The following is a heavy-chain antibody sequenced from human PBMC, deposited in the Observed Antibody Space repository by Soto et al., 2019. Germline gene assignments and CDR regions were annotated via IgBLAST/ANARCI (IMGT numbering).Heavy chain of an antibody. Sequence: EVQLVESGGGLVQPGGSLRLSCAASGFTVSSNYMSWLSQAPGKGLEWVSVIYSGGSAYYADSVKGRFTISRDNSKNTLYLQMNSLRAEDTAVYYCARHGYSYGGGYFDYWGQGTLVTVSS. D-gene: IGHD5-18*01. J-gene: IGHJ4*02. CDR3: ARHGYSYGGGYFDY. V-gene: IGHV3-66*04. CDR2: IYSGGSA. CDR1: GFTVSSNY.